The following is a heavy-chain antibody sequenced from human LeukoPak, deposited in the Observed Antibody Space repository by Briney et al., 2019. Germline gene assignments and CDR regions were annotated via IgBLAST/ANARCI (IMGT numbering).Heavy chain of an antibody. V-gene: IGHV3-9*01. CDR3: AKGYDFWSGTHGYYFDY. CDR1: GFTFDDYA. Sequence: GGSLRLSCAASGFTFDDYAMHWVRQAPGNGLEWVSGISWNSGSIGYADSVKGRFTISRDNAKNSLYLQMNSLRAEDTALYYCAKGYDFWSGTHGYYFDYWGQGTLVTVSS. J-gene: IGHJ4*02. D-gene: IGHD3-3*01. CDR2: ISWNSGSI.